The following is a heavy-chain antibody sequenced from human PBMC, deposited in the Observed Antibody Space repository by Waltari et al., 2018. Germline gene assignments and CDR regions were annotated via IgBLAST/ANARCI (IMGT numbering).Heavy chain of an antibody. V-gene: IGHV4-39*01. D-gene: IGHD1-26*01. J-gene: IGHJ3*02. CDR1: GDSFSSDDYY. CDR2: VYYIGSS. Sequence: QVHLQESGPGLVKPSETLSLSCSVSGDSFSSDDYYWGWIRQPPGKCLEWIGSVYYIGSSYYNPSLKSRVTISLDKSKNQFSVLLTSVAAADTAVYYCARHYRADGGSFDIWGQGTIVTVSS. CDR3: ARHYRADGGSFDI.